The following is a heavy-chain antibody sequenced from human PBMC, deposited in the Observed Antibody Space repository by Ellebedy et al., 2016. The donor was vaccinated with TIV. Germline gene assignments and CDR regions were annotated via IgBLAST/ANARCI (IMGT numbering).Heavy chain of an antibody. CDR3: AKDFHLPVRFGETDAFDI. J-gene: IGHJ3*02. CDR2: ISGSGGST. D-gene: IGHD3-10*01. CDR1: GFTFSSYA. V-gene: IGHV3-23*01. Sequence: GGSLRLSCAASGFTFSSYAMSWVRQAPGKGLEWVSAISGSGGSTYYADSVKGRFTISRDNSKNTLYLQMNSLRAEDTAVYYCAKDFHLPVRFGETDAFDIWGQGTMVTVSS.